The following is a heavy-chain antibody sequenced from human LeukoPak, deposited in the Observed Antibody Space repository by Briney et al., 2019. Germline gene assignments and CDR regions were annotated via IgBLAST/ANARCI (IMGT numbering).Heavy chain of an antibody. J-gene: IGHJ4*02. CDR1: GNTLTDFS. V-gene: IGHV1-24*01. Sequence: ASVKVSCKVSGNTLTDFSMHWVRQAPGKGFEWMGGLNREDDEAIYAPHFQGRVSVTEDTSTDTAYIELSNLRSEDTAVYYCATLDSYYDNSGRPLLPDWGQGTLVTVSS. CDR2: LNREDDEA. D-gene: IGHD3-22*01. CDR3: ATLDSYYDNSGRPLLPD.